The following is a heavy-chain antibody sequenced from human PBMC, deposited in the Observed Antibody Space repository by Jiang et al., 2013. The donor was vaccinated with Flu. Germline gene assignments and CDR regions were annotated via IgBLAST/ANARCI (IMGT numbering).Heavy chain of an antibody. CDR3: ARGGDIVVVPAATFDY. D-gene: IGHD2-2*01. J-gene: IGHJ4*02. Sequence: QLLESGGGVVQPGRSLRLSCAASGFTFSSYAMHWVRQAPGKGLEWVAVISYDGSNKYYADSVKGRFTISRDNSKNTLYLQMNSLRAEDTAVYYCARGGDIVVVPAATFDYWGQGTLVTVSS. V-gene: IGHV3-30-3*01. CDR1: GFTFSSYA. CDR2: ISYDGSNK.